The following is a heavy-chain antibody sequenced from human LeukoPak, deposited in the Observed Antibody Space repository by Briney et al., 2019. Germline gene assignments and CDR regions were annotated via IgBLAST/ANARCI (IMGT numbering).Heavy chain of an antibody. CDR1: GGSFSRSRYY. Sequence: PSETLSLTCTVSGGSFSRSRYYWGWIRQPPGKGLEWVSAISGSGGSTYYADSVKGRFTISRDNSKNTLYLQMNSLRAEDTAVYYCAKDRPTRWMAAAGPDYWGQGTLVTVSS. D-gene: IGHD6-13*01. CDR2: ISGSGGST. J-gene: IGHJ4*02. CDR3: AKDRPTRWMAAAGPDY. V-gene: IGHV3-23*01.